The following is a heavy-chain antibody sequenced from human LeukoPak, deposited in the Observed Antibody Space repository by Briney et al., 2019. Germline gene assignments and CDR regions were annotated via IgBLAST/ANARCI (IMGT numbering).Heavy chain of an antibody. V-gene: IGHV4-59*01. CDR2: IYYSGST. J-gene: IGHJ3*02. CDR3: ARGWITDFWSGYQPNDAFDI. D-gene: IGHD3-3*01. Sequence: SEILSLTCTVSGGSISSYYWSWIRQPPGKGLEWIGYIYYSGSTNYNPSLKSRVTISVDTSKNQFSLKLSSVTAADTAVYYCARGWITDFWSGYQPNDAFDIWGQGTMVTVSS. CDR1: GGSISSYY.